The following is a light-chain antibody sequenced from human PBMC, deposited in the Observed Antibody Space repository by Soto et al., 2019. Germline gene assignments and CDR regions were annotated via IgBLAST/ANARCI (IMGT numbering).Light chain of an antibody. Sequence: PGERTTLSCRASQSVSSYLAWYQQKPGQAPRLLIYDASNRATGVPARFSGSESGTDFTLTISSLEPEDFAVYYCQQRGKWPITFGQGTRLEI. V-gene: IGKV3-11*01. CDR1: QSVSSY. J-gene: IGKJ5*01. CDR3: QQRGKWPIT. CDR2: DAS.